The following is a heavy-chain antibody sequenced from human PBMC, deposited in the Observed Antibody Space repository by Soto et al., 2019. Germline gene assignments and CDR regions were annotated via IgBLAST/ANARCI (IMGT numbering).Heavy chain of an antibody. J-gene: IGHJ6*02. CDR3: ARDPGSPQYYYGMDV. Sequence: QVQLVESGGGVVQPGRSLRLSCAASGFTFSSYAMHWVRQAPGKGLEWVAVISYDGSNKYYADSVKGRFTISRDNSKNTLYLQMNSLRAEDTAVYYCARDPGSPQYYYGMDVWGQGTTVTVSS. V-gene: IGHV3-30-3*01. D-gene: IGHD3-10*01. CDR1: GFTFSSYA. CDR2: ISYDGSNK.